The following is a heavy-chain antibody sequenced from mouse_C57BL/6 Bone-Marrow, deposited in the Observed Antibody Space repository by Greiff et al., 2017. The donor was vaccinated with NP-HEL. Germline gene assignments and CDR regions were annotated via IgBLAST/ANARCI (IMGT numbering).Heavy chain of an antibody. Sequence: EVHLVESGGDLVKPGGSLKLSCAASGFTFSSYGMSWVRQTPDKRLEWVATISSGGSYTYYPDSVKGRVTISRDNAKTTLYLQMSSLKSEDTAMYYCARQGWLSMDYWGQGTSVTVSS. J-gene: IGHJ4*01. D-gene: IGHD2-3*01. CDR2: ISSGGSYT. CDR1: GFTFSSYG. CDR3: ARQGWLSMDY. V-gene: IGHV5-6*01.